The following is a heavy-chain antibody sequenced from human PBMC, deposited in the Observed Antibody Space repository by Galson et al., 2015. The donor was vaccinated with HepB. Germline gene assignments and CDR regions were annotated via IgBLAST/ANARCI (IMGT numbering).Heavy chain of an antibody. CDR3: ARDVVMVRGVIITERISWFDP. CDR2: ISYDGSNK. D-gene: IGHD3-10*01. Sequence: SLRLSCAASGFTFSSYAMHWVRQAPGKGLEWVAVISYDGSNKYYADSVKGRFTISRDNSKNTLYLQMNSLRAEDTAVYYCARDVVMVRGVIITERISWFDPWGQGTLVTVSS. V-gene: IGHV3-30-3*01. CDR1: GFTFSSYA. J-gene: IGHJ5*02.